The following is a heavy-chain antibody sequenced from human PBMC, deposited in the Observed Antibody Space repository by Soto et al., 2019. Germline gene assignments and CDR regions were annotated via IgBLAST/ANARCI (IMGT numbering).Heavy chain of an antibody. Sequence: QVQLQQWGEGLLKPSETLSLNCAVTGGSLSGYYWSWIRQPPGKGLEWIGEVKDGGHTNYSPSLRGRVTISSGTSNNQFALRLNPVTAAETGVYYCAGGHEGVVATHWDHGSLVTFSS. V-gene: IGHV4-34*01. D-gene: IGHD5-12*01. CDR2: VKDGGHT. CDR1: GGSLSGYY. CDR3: AGGHEGVVATH. J-gene: IGHJ4*01.